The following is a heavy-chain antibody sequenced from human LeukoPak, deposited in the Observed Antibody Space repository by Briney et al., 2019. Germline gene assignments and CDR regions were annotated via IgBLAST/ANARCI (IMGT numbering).Heavy chain of an antibody. CDR3: AKDAQRGFDYSNSLES. Sequence: PGKSLTLSCVASQFTFSHFGMHWVRQAPGKGLEWVAIIYSDGTNQYYADSVKGRSTISRDNSRNTVYLQMNSLRAEDTAVYFCAKDAQRGFDYSNSLESWGQGTLVTVSS. D-gene: IGHD4-11*01. J-gene: IGHJ4*02. CDR1: QFTFSHFG. V-gene: IGHV3-33*06. CDR2: IYSDGTNQ.